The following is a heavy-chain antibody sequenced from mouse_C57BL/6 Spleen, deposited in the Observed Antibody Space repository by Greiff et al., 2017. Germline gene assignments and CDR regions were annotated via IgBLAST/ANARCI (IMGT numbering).Heavy chain of an antibody. CDR1: GYTFTSYW. Sequence: QVHVKQPGAELVMPGASVKLSCKASGYTFTSYWMHWVKQRPGQGLEWIGEIDPSDSYTNYNQKFKGKSTLTVDKSSSTAYMQLSSLTSEDSAVYYCATLYYWGQGTTLTVSS. J-gene: IGHJ2*01. CDR2: IDPSDSYT. V-gene: IGHV1-69*01. CDR3: ATLYY. D-gene: IGHD6-1*01.